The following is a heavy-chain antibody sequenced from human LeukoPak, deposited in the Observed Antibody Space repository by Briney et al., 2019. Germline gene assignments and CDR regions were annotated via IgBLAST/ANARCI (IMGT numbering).Heavy chain of an antibody. CDR1: GGPISSSSYY. CDR2: IYYSGST. Sequence: SETLSLTCTVSGGPISSSSYYWGWIRQPPGKGLEWIGSIYYSGSTYYNPSLKSRVTISVDTSKNQFSLKLSSVTAADTAVYYCARQRGDYVGEEFDYWGQGTLVTVSS. D-gene: IGHD4-17*01. V-gene: IGHV4-39*01. CDR3: ARQRGDYVGEEFDY. J-gene: IGHJ4*02.